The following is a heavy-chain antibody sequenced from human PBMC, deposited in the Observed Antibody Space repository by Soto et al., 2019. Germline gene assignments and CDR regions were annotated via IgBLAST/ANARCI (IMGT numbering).Heavy chain of an antibody. CDR1: GGSISSGDYY. CDR3: ARGWPAVYYYYGMGV. J-gene: IGHJ6*02. Sequence: SETLSLTCTVSGGSISSGDYYWNWIRQPPGKGLEWIGYIYYSGSTYYNASLKSRVTISIDTSKNQFSLKLSSVTAADTAVYYCARGWPAVYYYYGMGVWGQGTTVTVSS. D-gene: IGHD2-15*01. V-gene: IGHV4-30-4*01. CDR2: IYYSGST.